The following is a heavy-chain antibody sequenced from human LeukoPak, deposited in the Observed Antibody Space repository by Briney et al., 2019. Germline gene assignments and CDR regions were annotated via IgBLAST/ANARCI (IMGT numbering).Heavy chain of an antibody. CDR1: GDRVSSNSAV. V-gene: IGHV6-1*01. CDR2: TYYRSKRYN. CDR3: ARSRSTVTAVFDY. Sequence: SQTLSLTCAISGDRVSSNSAVGNWGTQAPSRGLEWLGRTYYRSKRYNDYAVSVKSRITINPDTSKNQFSLQLHYVTLEDKDVYECARSRSTVTAVFDYWGQGTLVTVSS. J-gene: IGHJ4*02. D-gene: IGHD4-17*01.